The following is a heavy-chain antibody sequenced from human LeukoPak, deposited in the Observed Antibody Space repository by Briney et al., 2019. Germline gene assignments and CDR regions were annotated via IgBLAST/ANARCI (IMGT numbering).Heavy chain of an antibody. CDR1: RFTFSSYS. D-gene: IGHD3-10*01. V-gene: IGHV3-21*01. CDR2: ISSSGVYI. CDR3: ARDFRIYYGSGSYGSRFDP. Sequence: GGSLRLSCAASRFTFSSYSMIWVRQAPGRGLEWVSSISSSGVYIYYADSLKGRFTISRDNAKNSLYLQMNSLRAEDTAIYFCARDFRIYYGSGSYGSRFDPWGQGTLVTVSS. J-gene: IGHJ5*02.